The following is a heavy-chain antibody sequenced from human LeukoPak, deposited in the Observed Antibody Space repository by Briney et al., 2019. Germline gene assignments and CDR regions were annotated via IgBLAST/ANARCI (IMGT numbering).Heavy chain of an antibody. CDR3: AKDPLGVAGDHTGIFDY. Sequence: GGSPRLSCAASGFTFSSYAISWVRQAPGKGLEWVSAISGSGGSTYYADSVRGRFTISRDNSKNTLYLQMNSLRAEDTAVYYCAKDPLGVAGDHTGIFDYWGQGTLVTVSS. V-gene: IGHV3-23*01. CDR1: GFTFSSYA. D-gene: IGHD2-15*01. CDR2: ISGSGGST. J-gene: IGHJ4*02.